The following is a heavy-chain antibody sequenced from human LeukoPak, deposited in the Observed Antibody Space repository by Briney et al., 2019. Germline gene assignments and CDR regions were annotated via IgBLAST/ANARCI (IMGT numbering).Heavy chain of an antibody. Sequence: GGSLGLSCAASRFTVSNSFMSWIRQAPGKGLEWVSVIYSDGTSYYADSVKARFSISRDNSKNSLYLQMNSLRVEDTAMYYCTKTGGPWDWGQGTLVTVSS. CDR2: IYSDGTS. CDR1: RFTVSNSF. J-gene: IGHJ4*02. D-gene: IGHD7-27*01. CDR3: TKTGGPWD. V-gene: IGHV3-53*01.